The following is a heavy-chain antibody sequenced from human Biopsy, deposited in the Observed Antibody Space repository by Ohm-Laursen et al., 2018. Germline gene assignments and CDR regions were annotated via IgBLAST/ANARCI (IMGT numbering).Heavy chain of an antibody. CDR3: ARATNSTGWPYYYFYGMDV. D-gene: IGHD2/OR15-2a*01. CDR2: IYHSGST. V-gene: IGHV4-59*01. CDR1: GGSISSDY. Sequence: GTLSLTCTVSGGSISSDYWSWIRQTPGKGLEWIRYIYHSGSTNYNPSLKSRVTISVDTSKNQFSLRLNSVTAADTAVYYCARATNSTGWPYYYFYGMDVWGQGTTVTVSS. J-gene: IGHJ6*02.